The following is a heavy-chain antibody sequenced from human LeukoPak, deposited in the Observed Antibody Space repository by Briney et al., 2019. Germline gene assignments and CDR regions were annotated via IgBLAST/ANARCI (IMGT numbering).Heavy chain of an antibody. D-gene: IGHD4-17*01. CDR3: ARFSVQNYGVGPDY. V-gene: IGHV5-51*01. Sequence: GESLQISCEGSGYTFTSYRIGWVRQVPGKGLEWMGVIFPGGSESRYSPSFQGQVTFSADKSIGTAYLQWNSLEASDTAIYYCARFSVQNYGVGPDYWXQGTQVTVSS. CDR1: GYTFTSYR. J-gene: IGHJ4*02. CDR2: IFPGGSES.